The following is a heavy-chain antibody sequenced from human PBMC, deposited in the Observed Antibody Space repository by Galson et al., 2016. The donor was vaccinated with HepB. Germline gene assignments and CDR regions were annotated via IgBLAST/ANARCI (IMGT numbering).Heavy chain of an antibody. D-gene: IGHD3-9*01. J-gene: IGHJ6*02. CDR2: ITNEGHNT. V-gene: IGHV3-64*04. CDR1: GFAFSKYP. CDR3: VTPSPVYFGDAGHYNFGMDV. Sequence: SLRLSCAASGFAFSKYPAHWVRQPPGKGLQYVSLITNEGHNTYYAESVKGRFTISRNNSKNILFLHMAGLRVEDTAVYYCVTPSPVYFGDAGHYNFGMDVWGRGTAVTVSS.